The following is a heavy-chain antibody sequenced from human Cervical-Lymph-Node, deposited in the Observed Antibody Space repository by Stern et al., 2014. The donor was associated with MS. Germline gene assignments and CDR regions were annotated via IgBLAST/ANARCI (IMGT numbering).Heavy chain of an antibody. J-gene: IGHJ5*02. D-gene: IGHD3-22*01. CDR1: GGSISSGSYY. V-gene: IGHV4-61*02. CDR2: IYTSGTP. Sequence: QLQLQESGPGLVKPSQTLSLTCTVSGGSISSGSYYWSWIRQPAGKGLEWIGRIYTSGTPNHTPPLKSRATISVDTSKNHSPLKLSSVTAADTAVYYCARERQYYYERAWFDPWGQGTLVTVSS. CDR3: ARERQYYYERAWFDP.